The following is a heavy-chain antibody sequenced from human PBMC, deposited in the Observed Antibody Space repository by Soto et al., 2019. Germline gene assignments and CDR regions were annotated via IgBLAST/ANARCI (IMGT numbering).Heavy chain of an antibody. V-gene: IGHV3-21*01. D-gene: IGHD6-6*01. CDR1: GFTFSSYS. CDR2: ISSSSSYI. CDR3: ARDLYSSSAGYFDY. Sequence: EVQLVESGGGLVKPGGSLRLSCAASGFTFSSYSMNWVRQAPGKGLEWVSSISSSSSYIYYADSVKGRFTISRDNAKNPLYLQMNSLRAEDTAVCYCARDLYSSSAGYFDYWGQGTLVTVSS. J-gene: IGHJ4*02.